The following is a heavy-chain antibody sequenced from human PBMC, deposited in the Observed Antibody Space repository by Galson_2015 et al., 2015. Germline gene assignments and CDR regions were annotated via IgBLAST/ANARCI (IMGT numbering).Heavy chain of an antibody. J-gene: IGHJ4*02. Sequence: TLSLTCPVSGGSISSGSYYWSWIRQPAGKGLEWIGRTYTSGSTNYNPSLKSRVTISLDTSKNQFSLKLTSVTAADTAMYYCARDYDYWGQGTLVTVSS. CDR2: TYTSGST. CDR1: GGSISSGSYY. CDR3: ARDYDY. V-gene: IGHV4-61*02.